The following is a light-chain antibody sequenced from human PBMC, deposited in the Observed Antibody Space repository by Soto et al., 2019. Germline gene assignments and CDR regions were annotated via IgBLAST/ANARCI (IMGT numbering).Light chain of an antibody. J-gene: IGKJ1*01. CDR1: QSVSSSY. Sequence: EIVMTQSPGTLSLSPGERATLSCRASQSVSSSYQAWYQQKHGQAPRLLIYATSSRDIGIPDKFSGSESGTEFTLTISRLETDDLAVYYCRQYGSSQCTFGQGTKVEIK. CDR3: RQYGSSQCT. V-gene: IGKV3-20*01. CDR2: ATS.